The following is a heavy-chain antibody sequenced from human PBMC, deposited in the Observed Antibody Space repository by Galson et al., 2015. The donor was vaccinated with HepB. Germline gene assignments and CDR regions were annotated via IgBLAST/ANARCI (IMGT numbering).Heavy chain of an antibody. Sequence: PALVKPTQTLTLTCTFSGFSLSTSGMCVSWIRQPPGKALEWLARIGWDDDKYYSTSLKTRLTISKDTSKNQVVLTMTNMDPVDTATYYCARILLKQATYGGLDYWGQGTLVTVSS. CDR3: ARILLKQATYGGLDY. CDR1: GFSLSTSGMC. D-gene: IGHD5-12*01. J-gene: IGHJ4*02. V-gene: IGHV2-70*11. CDR2: IGWDDDK.